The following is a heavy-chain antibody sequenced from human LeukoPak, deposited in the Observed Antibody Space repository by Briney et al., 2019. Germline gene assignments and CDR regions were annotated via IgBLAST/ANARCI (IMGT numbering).Heavy chain of an antibody. V-gene: IGHV1-18*01. CDR3: ATDSTRTDAFDI. J-gene: IGHJ3*02. CDR2: ISAYNGNT. Sequence: ASVKVSCKASGYTFTSYGISWVRQAPGQGLEWMGWISAYNGNTNYAQKFQGRVTMTEDTSTDTAYMELSSLRSEDTAVYYCATDSTRTDAFDIWGQGTMVTVSS. D-gene: IGHD4-11*01. CDR1: GYTFTSYG.